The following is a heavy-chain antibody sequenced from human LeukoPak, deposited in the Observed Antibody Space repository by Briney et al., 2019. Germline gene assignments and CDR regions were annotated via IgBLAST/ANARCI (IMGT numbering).Heavy chain of an antibody. Sequence: GGSLRLSCAASGFTFSSYGMHWVRQAPGKGLEWVAVISYDGSNKYYADSVKGRFTISRDNSKNTLYLQMNSLRAEDTAVYYCAKEGRYGDYVNYWGQGTLVTVSS. D-gene: IGHD4-17*01. CDR3: AKEGRYGDYVNY. CDR1: GFTFSSYG. CDR2: ISYDGSNK. J-gene: IGHJ4*02. V-gene: IGHV3-30*18.